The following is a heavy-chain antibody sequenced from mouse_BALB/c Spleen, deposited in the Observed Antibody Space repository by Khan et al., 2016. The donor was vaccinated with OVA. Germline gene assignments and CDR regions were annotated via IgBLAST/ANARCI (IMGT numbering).Heavy chain of an antibody. V-gene: IGHV5-6*01. CDR2: ISSGGDYT. J-gene: IGHJ3*01. D-gene: IGHD4-1*01. CDR1: GFTFSSYS. CDR3: ADHLTGSLAY. Sequence: EVQLVESGGDLVKPGGSLKLSCAASGFTFSSYSMSWVRQTPDKRLEWVASISSGGDYTYYPDSVKGRFTISRDNAKNNLYLQMSDLKSEDTAMYYCADHLTGSLAYWGQGTLVTVSA.